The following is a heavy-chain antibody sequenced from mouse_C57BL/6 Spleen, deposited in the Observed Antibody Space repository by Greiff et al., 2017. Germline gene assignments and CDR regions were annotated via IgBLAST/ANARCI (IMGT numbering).Heavy chain of an antibody. CDR1: GYAFSSSW. CDR2: IYPGDGDT. CDR3: ARSGIGGAWFAY. J-gene: IGHJ3*01. Sequence: VKLQESGPELVKPGASVKISCKASGYAFSSSWMNWVKQRPGKGLEWIGRIYPGDGDTNYNGKFKGKATLTADKSSSTAYMQLSSLTSEDSAVYFCARSGIGGAWFAYWGQGTLVTVSA. V-gene: IGHV1-82*01. D-gene: IGHD2-14*01.